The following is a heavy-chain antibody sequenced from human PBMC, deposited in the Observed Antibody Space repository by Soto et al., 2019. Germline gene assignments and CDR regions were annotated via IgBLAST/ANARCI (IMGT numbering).Heavy chain of an antibody. D-gene: IGHD1-1*01. J-gene: IGHJ5*02. CDR2: IYYSGST. V-gene: IGHV4-31*03. CDR3: ARETPLRQQPFDP. Sequence: KPSETLSLTCTVSGGSISSGGYYWSWIRQHPGKGLEWIGYIYYSGSTYYNPSLKSRVTISVDTSKNQFSLKLSSVTAADTAVYYCARETPLRQQPFDPWGQGTLVTVSS. CDR1: GGSISSGGYY.